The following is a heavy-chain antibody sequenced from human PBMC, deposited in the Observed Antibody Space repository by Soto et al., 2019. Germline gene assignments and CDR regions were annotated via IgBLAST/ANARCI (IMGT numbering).Heavy chain of an antibody. J-gene: IGHJ4*02. D-gene: IGHD6-6*01. V-gene: IGHV1-18*01. CDR1: GYTFTNYA. CDR3: ARDSQYSTDWQRFDS. CDR2: VNTYNGNP. Sequence: QVQLVQSGVEVKKPGASVKVSCKASGYTFTNYAISWVRQAPGRGLEWMGWVNTYNGNPNYAQIFQGRVTMTTDTSTGTAYMELRSLISDDSAVYYCARDSQYSTDWQRFDSWGQGTLVTVSS.